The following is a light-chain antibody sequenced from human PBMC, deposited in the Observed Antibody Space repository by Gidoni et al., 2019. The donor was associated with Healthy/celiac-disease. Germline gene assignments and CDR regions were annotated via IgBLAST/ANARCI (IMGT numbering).Light chain of an antibody. CDR1: QSISSW. CDR3: QQYNSLWT. Sequence: DIQMTQSPSTLSASVGDRVTITCRASQSISSWLAWYQQKPGKAPKLLIYKASSLASGVPSRFSGSGSGTEFTLTISSLQPDDFATYYCQQYNSLWTFGQXTKVEIK. J-gene: IGKJ1*01. V-gene: IGKV1-5*03. CDR2: KAS.